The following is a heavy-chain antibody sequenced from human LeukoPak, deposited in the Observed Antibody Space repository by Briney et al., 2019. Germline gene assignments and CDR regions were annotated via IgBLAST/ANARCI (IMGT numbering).Heavy chain of an antibody. Sequence: GGSLRLSCSASGFIFSNYWMTWVRQAPGKGLEWVANIKQDGSEKYYVDSVKGRFTISRDNAKKSLYLQMNSLRAEDTAVYFCARDMIILQSWGQGTLVTASS. V-gene: IGHV3-7*04. D-gene: IGHD3-16*01. CDR1: GFIFSNYW. J-gene: IGHJ5*02. CDR2: IKQDGSEK. CDR3: ARDMIILQS.